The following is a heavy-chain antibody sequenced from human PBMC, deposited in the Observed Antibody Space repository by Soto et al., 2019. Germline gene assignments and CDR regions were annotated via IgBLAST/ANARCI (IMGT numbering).Heavy chain of an antibody. J-gene: IGHJ5*02. CDR3: AREPPAAGENWFDP. D-gene: IGHD6-13*01. V-gene: IGHV4-59*01. Sequence: SETLSLTCTVSGGSTSNYYWNWIRQPPGKGLEWIGYIYYSGSTNYNPSLKSRVTMSIDTSKNQFSLKLSSVTAADTAVYYCAREPPAAGENWFDPWGQGTLVTVSS. CDR2: IYYSGST. CDR1: GGSTSNYY.